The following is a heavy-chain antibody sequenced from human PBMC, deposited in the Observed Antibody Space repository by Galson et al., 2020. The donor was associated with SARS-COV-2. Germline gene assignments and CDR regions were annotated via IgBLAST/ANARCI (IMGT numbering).Heavy chain of an antibody. J-gene: IGHJ3*02. D-gene: IGHD1-1*01. V-gene: IGHV4-34*01. Sequence: SETLSLTCAASGGSFSSYYWTWIRQTPGKGLEWLGEINHSGSPNYNPSLKSRVTMSLDTSKSQFSLKLSSVTAADTAVYYCARTWGLVSRLYGFHIWVQGTLVTVSS. CDR3: ARTWGLVSRLYGFHI. CDR2: INHSGSP. CDR1: GGSFSSYY.